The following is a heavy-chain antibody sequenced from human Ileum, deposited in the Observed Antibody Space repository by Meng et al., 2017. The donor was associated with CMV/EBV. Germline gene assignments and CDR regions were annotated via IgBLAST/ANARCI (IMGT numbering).Heavy chain of an antibody. J-gene: IGHJ3*02. CDR2: ISGSGGST. CDR3: AKVGVPAAIQHAFDI. D-gene: IGHD2-2*02. V-gene: IGHV3-23*01. CDR1: GFTFSSYA. Sequence: GGSLRLSCAASGFTFSSYAMSWVRRAPGKGLEWVSAISGSGGSTYYADSVKGRFTISRDKSKNTLYLQMNGLIAEDTAVYYCAKVGVPAAIQHAFDIWGQGTMVTVSS.